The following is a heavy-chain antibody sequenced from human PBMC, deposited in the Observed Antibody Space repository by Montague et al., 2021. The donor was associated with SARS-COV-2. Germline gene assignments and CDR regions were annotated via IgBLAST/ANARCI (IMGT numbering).Heavy chain of an antibody. J-gene: IGHJ4*02. V-gene: IGHV4-39*01. CDR1: GGSISNSFYY. D-gene: IGHD5-18*01. Sequence: SETLSLTCTVSGGSISNSFYYWVWLRQPQGKGLEWIGCINYTENNYSNLYLQSRVTISIDTTKNQLSLKSSTATAAATADYYCPRPGSGYSYGSGAFDYWGQGTLVTVSS. CDR3: PRPGSGYSYGSGAFDY. CDR2: INYTENN.